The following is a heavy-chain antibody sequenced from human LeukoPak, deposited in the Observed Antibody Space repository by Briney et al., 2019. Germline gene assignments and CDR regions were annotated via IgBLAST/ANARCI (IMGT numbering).Heavy chain of an antibody. CDR2: INHSGST. D-gene: IGHD2-2*01. CDR3: ARGVGEDIVVVPAASTFDY. V-gene: IGHV4-34*01. J-gene: IGHJ4*02. CDR1: GGSFSGYY. Sequence: KSSETLSLTCAVYGGSFSGYYWSWLRQPPGKGLEWLGEINHSGSTNYNPSLKSRVTISVDTSKNQFSLKLSSVTAADTAVYYCARGVGEDIVVVPAASTFDYWGQGTLVTVSS.